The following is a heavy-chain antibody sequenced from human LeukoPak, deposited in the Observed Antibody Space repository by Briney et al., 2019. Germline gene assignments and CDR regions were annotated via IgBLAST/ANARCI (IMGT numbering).Heavy chain of an antibody. CDR3: ARDSSGWTLDWTLGY. CDR1: GFTFSGYA. J-gene: IGHJ4*02. Sequence: GGSLRLSCAASGFTFSGYAMHWVRQAPGKGLEWVAVISYDGSNKYYADSVKGRFTISRDNSKNTLYLQMNSLRAEDTAVYYCARDSSGWTLDWTLGYWGQGTLVTVSS. CDR2: ISYDGSNK. V-gene: IGHV3-30-3*01. D-gene: IGHD6-19*01.